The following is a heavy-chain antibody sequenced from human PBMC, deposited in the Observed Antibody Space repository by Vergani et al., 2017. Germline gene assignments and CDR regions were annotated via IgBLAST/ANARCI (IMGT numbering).Heavy chain of an antibody. CDR3: ARGDYGILTGYRY. V-gene: IGHV1-46*03. J-gene: IGHJ4*02. CDR1: GYTFSNYY. D-gene: IGHD3-9*01. Sequence: QVQVVQSGAEVKKSGASVKVSCKTSGYTFSNYYMHWVRQAPGQGLEWMGIINPSGGHTNYAQKFQGRFTMTRDTSTSTVYMELSSLRSEDTAIYYGARGDYGILTGYRYWGQGTLVTVSA. CDR2: INPSGGHT.